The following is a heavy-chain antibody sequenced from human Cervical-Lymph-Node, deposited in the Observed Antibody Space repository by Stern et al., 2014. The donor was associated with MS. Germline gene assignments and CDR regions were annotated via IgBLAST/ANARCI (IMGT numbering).Heavy chain of an antibody. CDR2: INSNTGAT. J-gene: IGHJ5*02. Sequence: VQLVQSGAELKKPGASVTVSCKASGYTFTKYLIHWVRQAPGQGLEWMGWINSNTGATMYARDFAGRSVFSLDTSVNTAYLQISRLKTEDTAVYYCARDMSDFWSDYGHNWFDPWGQGTLVTVSS. V-gene: IGHV7-4-1*02. CDR1: GYTFTKYL. D-gene: IGHD3-3*01. CDR3: ARDMSDFWSDYGHNWFDP.